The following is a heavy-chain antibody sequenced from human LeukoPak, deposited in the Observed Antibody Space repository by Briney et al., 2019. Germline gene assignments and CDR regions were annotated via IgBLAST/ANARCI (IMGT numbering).Heavy chain of an antibody. CDR3: ARDAGYYYDSSGYLDY. CDR1: GGSISSYY. CDR2: ISYSGST. J-gene: IGHJ4*02. V-gene: IGHV4-59*01. D-gene: IGHD3-22*01. Sequence: SETLSLTCTVSGGSISSYYWSWIRQPPGKGLEWVGYISYSGSTNYNPSLKSRVTISVDTSKNQFSLKLSSVTAADTAVYYCARDAGYYYDSSGYLDYWGQGTLVTVSS.